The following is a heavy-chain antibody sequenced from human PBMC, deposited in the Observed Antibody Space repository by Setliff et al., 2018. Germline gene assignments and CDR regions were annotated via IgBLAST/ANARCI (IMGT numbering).Heavy chain of an antibody. Sequence: PSETLSLTCTVSGDSIDRYYWSWIRQPPGRGLEWIAYIHETGKTNSNPSLKSRVTISLDTTRNQFSLKLTSVTAADTAMYYCARHTPNGAVGDFDFWGQGTLVTVS. D-gene: IGHD3-10*01. CDR2: IHETGKT. CDR1: GDSIDRYY. J-gene: IGHJ4*02. V-gene: IGHV4-59*08. CDR3: ARHTPNGAVGDFDF.